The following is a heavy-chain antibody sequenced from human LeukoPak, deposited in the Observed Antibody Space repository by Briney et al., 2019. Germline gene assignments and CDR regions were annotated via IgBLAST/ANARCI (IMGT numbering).Heavy chain of an antibody. D-gene: IGHD1-26*01. J-gene: IGHJ2*01. CDR3: ARDGIVGAPLVL. Sequence: ASVKVSFKASGYSFTDYHMHWVRQAPGQGLEWMGWINPNSGGTNYAQKFQGRVTMTRDTSISTAYMELSRLRSDDTAVYYCARDGIVGAPLVLWGRGTLVTVSS. V-gene: IGHV1-2*02. CDR2: INPNSGGT. CDR1: GYSFTDYH.